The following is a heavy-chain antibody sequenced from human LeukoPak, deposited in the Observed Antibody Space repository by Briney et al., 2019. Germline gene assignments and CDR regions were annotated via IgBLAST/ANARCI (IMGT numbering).Heavy chain of an antibody. Sequence: GGSLRLSCAASGFTFSSYGMHWVRQAPGKGLEWVAFIRYDGSNKYYADSVKGRFTISRDNSKNTLYLLMNSLRAEDTAVYYCAKGFIVVVPAAFDYWGQGTLVTVSS. CDR3: AKGFIVVVPAAFDY. V-gene: IGHV3-30*02. D-gene: IGHD2-2*01. CDR1: GFTFSSYG. CDR2: IRYDGSNK. J-gene: IGHJ4*02.